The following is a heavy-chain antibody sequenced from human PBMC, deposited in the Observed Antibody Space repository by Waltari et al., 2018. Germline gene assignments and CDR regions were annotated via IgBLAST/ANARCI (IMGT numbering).Heavy chain of an antibody. CDR3: AREGGRGATNRLEYYFDY. Sequence: EVQLVESGGGLVKPGGSLRLSCAASGFTFSSYSMNWVRQAPGKGLEWVSSISSSSSYIYDADSVKGRFTISRDNAKNSLYLQMNSLRAEDTAVYYCAREGGRGATNRLEYYFDYWGQGTLVTVSS. J-gene: IGHJ4*02. CDR2: ISSSSSYI. CDR1: GFTFSSYS. D-gene: IGHD1-26*01. V-gene: IGHV3-21*03.